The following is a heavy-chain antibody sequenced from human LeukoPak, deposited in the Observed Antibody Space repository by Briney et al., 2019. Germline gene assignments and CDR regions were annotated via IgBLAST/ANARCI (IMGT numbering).Heavy chain of an antibody. CDR2: VDHTGST. Sequence: SETLSLTCTVSDDSITMYYWTWIRQPPGKGLEWIGYVDHTGSTNFNPSLNGRVSISRDTSKNLFSLRLRSVTAADTAVYFCARGRVSSSTWFSTYYYYSYMDVWGKGTTVTVSS. D-gene: IGHD3-10*01. V-gene: IGHV4-59*01. CDR3: ARGRVSSSTWFSTYYYYSYMDV. J-gene: IGHJ6*03. CDR1: DDSITMYY.